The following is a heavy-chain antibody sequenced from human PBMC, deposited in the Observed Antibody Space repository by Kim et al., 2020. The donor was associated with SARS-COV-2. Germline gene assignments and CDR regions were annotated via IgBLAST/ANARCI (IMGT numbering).Heavy chain of an antibody. J-gene: IGHJ4*02. CDR2: IYSGGST. V-gene: IGHV3-53*01. CDR3: ARESGRWVYREYYFDY. D-gene: IGHD3-10*01. Sequence: GGSLRLSCAASGFTVSSNYMSWVRQAPGKGLEWVSVIYSGGSTYYADSVKGRFTISRDNSKNTLYLQMNSLRAEDTAVYYCARESGRWVYREYYFDYWGQGTLVTVSS. CDR1: GFTVSSNY.